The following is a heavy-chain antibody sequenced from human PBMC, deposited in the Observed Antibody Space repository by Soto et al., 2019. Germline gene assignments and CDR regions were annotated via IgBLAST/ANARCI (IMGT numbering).Heavy chain of an antibody. J-gene: IGHJ4*02. D-gene: IGHD3-9*01. CDR2: IYYSGST. Sequence: QVQLQESGPGLVKPSQTLSLTCTFSVDSISSGGYYWSWIRQHPGRGLEWIAHIYYSGSTYYNPSLKSRVTISVDTSKNQFSLKLSSVTEADTAVYYCARSPHFDGYNDYWGQGTLVTVSS. CDR1: VDSISSGGYY. CDR3: ARSPHFDGYNDY. V-gene: IGHV4-31*03.